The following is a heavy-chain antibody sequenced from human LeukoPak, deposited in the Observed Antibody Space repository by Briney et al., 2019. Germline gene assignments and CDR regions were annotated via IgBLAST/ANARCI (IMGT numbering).Heavy chain of an antibody. J-gene: IGHJ4*02. CDR1: GFTFSTYS. Sequence: GGSLRLSWAASGFTFSTYSMNWVRQAEGKWLEWVSSITSSSRYIYYADSVEGRFTISRHNAKHSMYLQMNSLRAEDTAVYYCARHVVAVGFDYWGQGTLVTVSS. D-gene: IGHD3-22*01. CDR3: ARHVVAVGFDY. CDR2: ITSSSRYI. V-gene: IGHV3-21*01.